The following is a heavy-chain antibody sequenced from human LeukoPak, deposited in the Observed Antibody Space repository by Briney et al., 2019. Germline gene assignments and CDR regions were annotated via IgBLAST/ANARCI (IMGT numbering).Heavy chain of an antibody. J-gene: IGHJ6*03. CDR1: GYPISSVYY. CDR3: GRASFGHNSYYYMDV. Sequence: SETLSLTCTVSGYPISSVYYWGWIRQPPGKGLEWIGSFSHSGSTYYNPSLKSRVTISLDTSRSLFSLQLNSVTAADTAVYFCGRASFGHNSYYYMDVWGKGTTVTVS. D-gene: IGHD3-16*01. CDR2: FSHSGST. V-gene: IGHV4-38-2*02.